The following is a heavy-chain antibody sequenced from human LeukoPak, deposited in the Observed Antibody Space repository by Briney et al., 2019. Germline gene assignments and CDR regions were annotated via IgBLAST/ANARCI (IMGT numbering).Heavy chain of an antibody. V-gene: IGHV4-59*12. CDR1: GGSISNYY. J-gene: IGHJ4*02. Sequence: SETLSLTCIVSGGSISNYYWSWIRQPPGKGLEWIGYIYYSGSTKYNPSLKSRVTISVDTSKNQFSLKLSSVTAADTAVYYCARFDSSGCAGYWGQGTLVTVSS. CDR3: ARFDSSGCAGY. D-gene: IGHD6-19*01. CDR2: IYYSGST.